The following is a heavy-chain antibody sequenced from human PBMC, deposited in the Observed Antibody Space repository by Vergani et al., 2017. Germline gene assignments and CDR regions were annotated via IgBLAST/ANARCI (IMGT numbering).Heavy chain of an antibody. CDR2: ISGSGGST. Sequence: EVQLLESGGGLVQPGGSLRLSCAASGFTFSIYAMTWVRQAPGKGLAWVSAISGSGGSTYYADSVKGRFTISRYNSKNTLYLQMNSLRAEDTAVYYCAKSGSGWYRYFDYWGQGTLVTVSS. V-gene: IGHV3-23*01. D-gene: IGHD6-19*01. CDR3: AKSGSGWYRYFDY. J-gene: IGHJ4*02. CDR1: GFTFSIYA.